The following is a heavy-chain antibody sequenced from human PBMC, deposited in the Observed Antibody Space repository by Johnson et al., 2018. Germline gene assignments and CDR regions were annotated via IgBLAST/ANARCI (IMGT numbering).Heavy chain of an antibody. CDR3: ARAGSGWASAHDY. CDR2: XXXXXXX. J-gene: IGHJ4*02. CDR1: GASISSSSFY. V-gene: IGHV4-39*01. Sequence: QVRLQESGPGQVKPSETLSLTCTVSGASISSSSFYWGWIRQPPGKGLQWXXXXXXXXXXXXXXXLKTRLPISVDASKNQFPLRLPSVTAPDTAVYYCARAGSGWASAHDYWGQGSLVTVSS. D-gene: IGHD6-19*01.